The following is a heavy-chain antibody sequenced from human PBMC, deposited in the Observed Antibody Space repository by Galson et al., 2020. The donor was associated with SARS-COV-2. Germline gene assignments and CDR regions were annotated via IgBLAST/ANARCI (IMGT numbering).Heavy chain of an antibody. J-gene: IGHJ4*02. CDR3: ARGDTTVDY. V-gene: IGHV4-4*08. Sequence: ASETLSLTCTVSGGSIISFSWSWIRQSPGKGLQWIGYIFPSGTSGITSGITNYNPSLESRVTISEDTSKNQFSLKMTSVTAADTAVYYCARGDTTVDYWGQGTLVTVSS. D-gene: IGHD1-1*01. CDR1: GGSIISFS. CDR2: IFPSGTSGITSGIT.